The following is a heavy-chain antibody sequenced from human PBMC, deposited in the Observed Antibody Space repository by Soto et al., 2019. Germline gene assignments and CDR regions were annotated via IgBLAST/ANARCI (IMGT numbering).Heavy chain of an antibody. J-gene: IGHJ6*03. CDR2: IIPIFGTP. CDR3: AIIGYNNDMDV. CDR1: GGTFSSCA. Sequence: QVQLEQSGAEMKKPGSSVKVSCKTSGGTFSSCAFSWVRQAPGQGLEWMGGIIPIFGTPAYAQKFEGRVTIAADKFTTTASMELSSLGSDDTAVYYCAIIGYNNDMDVWGQGTTVTVSS. V-gene: IGHV1-69*06. D-gene: IGHD3-10*01.